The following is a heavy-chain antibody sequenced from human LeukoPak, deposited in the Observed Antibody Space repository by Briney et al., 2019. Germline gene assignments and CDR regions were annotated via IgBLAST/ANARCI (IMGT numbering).Heavy chain of an antibody. V-gene: IGHV4-39*01. CDR3: ARHFYYYATAVYRGTFDY. CDR1: GGSISSGDYY. Sequence: SETLSLTCTVSGGSISSGDYYWSWIRQPPGKGLEWIGSMYYSGSTYYNPSLKSRVTISVDTSKNQFSLKLSSVTAADTAVYYCARHFYYYATAVYRGTFDYWGQGTLVTVSS. CDR2: MYYSGST. J-gene: IGHJ4*02. D-gene: IGHD3-10*01.